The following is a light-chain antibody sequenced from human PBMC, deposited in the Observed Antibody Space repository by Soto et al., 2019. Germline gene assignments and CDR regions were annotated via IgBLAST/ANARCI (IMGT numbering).Light chain of an antibody. V-gene: IGKV4-1*01. Sequence: DIVMTQSPDSLAVSLGERATINCKSSQSVLYSSNNKNYLAWYQQKPGQPPKLLIYWASTRESGVPDRFSGSGSGTDFTLTISSLQAEDEAVYYCQQYYSLWTFGQGTKVEIK. CDR3: QQYYSLWT. CDR2: WAS. CDR1: QSVLYSSNNKNY. J-gene: IGKJ1*01.